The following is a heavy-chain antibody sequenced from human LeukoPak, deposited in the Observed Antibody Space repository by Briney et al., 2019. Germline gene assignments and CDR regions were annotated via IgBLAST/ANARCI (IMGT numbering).Heavy chain of an antibody. Sequence: PGGSLRLSCTASGFTFSSYSMNWVRQAPGKGLEWVSSISSLSHISYSDSVKGRFTNPRDNAKTSLYLQMNSLRAEDTAVYCCAGDGSDCSSTSCFKGWFDPWGQGTLVTVSS. D-gene: IGHD2-2*01. CDR3: AGDGSDCSSTSCFKGWFDP. V-gene: IGHV3-21*01. CDR1: GFTFSSYS. CDR2: ISSLSHI. J-gene: IGHJ5*02.